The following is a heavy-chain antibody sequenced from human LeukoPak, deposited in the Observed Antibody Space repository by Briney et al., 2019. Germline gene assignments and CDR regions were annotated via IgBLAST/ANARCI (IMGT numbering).Heavy chain of an antibody. CDR1: GFTFSGPA. V-gene: IGHV3-73*01. Sequence: GGSLKLSCAASGFTFSGPAMHWVRQASGKGLEWVGRIRSKANSYATAYAASVKGRFTISRDDSKNTAYLQMNSLRAEDTAVYYCAKDQINYYYYGMDVWGQGTTVTVSS. CDR3: AKDQINYYYYGMDV. J-gene: IGHJ6*02. CDR2: IRSKANSYAT.